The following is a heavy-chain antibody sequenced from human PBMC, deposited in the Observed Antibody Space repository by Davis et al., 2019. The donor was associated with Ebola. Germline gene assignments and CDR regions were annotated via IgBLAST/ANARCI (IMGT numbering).Heavy chain of an antibody. V-gene: IGHV1-18*01. Sequence: ASVKVSCKASGYTFTSYGISWVRQAPGQGLEWMGWISTYNGNTNYAQKVQGRITMTTDTSTSTAYMELRSLRSDDTARYYCARGENYYYYGMDVWGQGTTVTVSS. CDR2: ISTYNGNT. CDR3: ARGENYYYYGMDV. J-gene: IGHJ6*02. CDR1: GYTFTSYG. D-gene: IGHD1-26*01.